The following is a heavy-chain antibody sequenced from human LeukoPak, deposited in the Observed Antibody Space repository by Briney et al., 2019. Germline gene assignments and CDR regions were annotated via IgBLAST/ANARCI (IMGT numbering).Heavy chain of an antibody. CDR2: INPNSGGT. D-gene: IGHD3-10*01. CDR3: ARDMTYYYGSGSHY. CDR1: GYTFTGYY. V-gene: IGHV1-2*06. J-gene: IGHJ4*02. Sequence: ASVKVSCKASGYTFTGYYMHWVRQAPGQGLEWMGRINPNSGGTNYAQKFQGRVTMTRDTSISTAYMELSRLRSDDTAVYYCARDMTYYYGSGSHYWGQGTLVTVSS.